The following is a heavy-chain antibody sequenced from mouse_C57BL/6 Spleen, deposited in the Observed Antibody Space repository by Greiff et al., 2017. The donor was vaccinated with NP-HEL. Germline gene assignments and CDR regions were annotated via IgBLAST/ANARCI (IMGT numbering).Heavy chain of an antibody. CDR2: INPNNGGT. J-gene: IGHJ2*01. CDR1: GYTFTDYY. V-gene: IGHV1-26*01. Sequence: EVQLQQSGPELVKPGASVKISCKASGYTFTDYYMNWVKQSHGNSLEWIGDINPNNGGTSYNQKFKGKATLTVDKSSSTAYMELRSLTSEDSAVYYCARGIPGDYWGQGTTLTVSS. CDR3: ARGIPGDY.